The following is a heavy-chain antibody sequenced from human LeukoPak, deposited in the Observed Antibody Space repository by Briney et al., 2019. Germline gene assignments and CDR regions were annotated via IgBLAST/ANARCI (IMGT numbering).Heavy chain of an antibody. D-gene: IGHD2-2*02. CDR1: GDTFRTYA. Sequence: GASVKVSCKASGDTFRTYAITWVRQAPGQGLEWMGGIMPLLGTSKYAQKFQARVTMTADESSSTVYMELSSLKSEDTAVYYCARESHPSAAINYWGQGTLVTVSS. CDR2: IMPLLGTS. J-gene: IGHJ4*02. CDR3: ARESHPSAAINY. V-gene: IGHV1-69*13.